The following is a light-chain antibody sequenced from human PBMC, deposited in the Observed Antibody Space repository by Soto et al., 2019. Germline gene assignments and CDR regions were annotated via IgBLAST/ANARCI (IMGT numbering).Light chain of an antibody. Sequence: DLQMTQSPSSVSASVGDRVSITCRASQGISNWLAWYQQKPGRAPKLLIYTGPNLQSGVPSRFSGTGSGTDFPLTIRSLQPEDGATSYCQQANSFPLTFRGGTKVEIK. CDR2: TGP. J-gene: IGKJ4*01. CDR1: QGISNW. V-gene: IGKV1-12*01. CDR3: QQANSFPLT.